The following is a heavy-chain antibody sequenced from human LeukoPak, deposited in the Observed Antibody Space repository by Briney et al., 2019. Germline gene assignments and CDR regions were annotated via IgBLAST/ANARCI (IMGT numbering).Heavy chain of an antibody. D-gene: IGHD5-18*01. CDR1: GFTFSSYG. Sequence: GGSLRLSCAASGFTFSSYGMHWVRQAPGKGLEWAAFIRYDGSNKYYADSVKGRFTISRDNSKNTLYLQMNSLRAEDTAVYYCAKSRGYSYGYEAYFDYWGQGTLVTVSS. CDR3: AKSRGYSYGYEAYFDY. CDR2: IRYDGSNK. J-gene: IGHJ4*02. V-gene: IGHV3-30*02.